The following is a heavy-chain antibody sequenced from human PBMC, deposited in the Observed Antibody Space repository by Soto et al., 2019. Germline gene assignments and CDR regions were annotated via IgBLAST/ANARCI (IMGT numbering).Heavy chain of an antibody. Sequence: SETLSLTCGVSGYRICRGYCWGWFLGPPWKGLEWIDSIHHSGSNYYSPSLKSGVTISVDTSKNQFSLKLSSVTAAATAVYYCATDLSGTTYGWFCRWRQGTLVTVSS. CDR2: IHHSGSN. CDR1: GYRICRGYC. CDR3: ATDLSGTTYGWFCR. V-gene: IGHV4-38-2*02. J-gene: IGHJ5*02. D-gene: IGHD1-7*01.